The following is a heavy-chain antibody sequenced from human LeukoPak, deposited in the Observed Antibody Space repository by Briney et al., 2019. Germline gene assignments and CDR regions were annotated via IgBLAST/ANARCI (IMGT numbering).Heavy chain of an antibody. D-gene: IGHD3-22*01. CDR3: ARSKASSGYPEYYFDY. J-gene: IGHJ4*02. CDR2: INPSGGST. V-gene: IGHV1-46*01. Sequence: GASVKVSCKASGYTFTSYYMHWVRQAPGQGLEWMGIINPSGGSTSYAQKFQGRVTMTRDTPTSTVYMELSSLRSEDTAVYYCARSKASSGYPEYYFDYWGQGTLVTVSS. CDR1: GYTFTSYY.